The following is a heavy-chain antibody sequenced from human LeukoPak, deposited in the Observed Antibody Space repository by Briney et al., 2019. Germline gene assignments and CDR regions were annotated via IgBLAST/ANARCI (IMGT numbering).Heavy chain of an antibody. J-gene: IGHJ6*03. V-gene: IGHV4-59*01. CDR2: IYYSGST. CDR1: GGSFSGYY. Sequence: SETPSLTCAVYGGSFSGYYWSWIRQPPGKGLEWIGYIYYSGSTNYNPSLKSRVTISVDTSKNQFSLKLSSVTAADTAVYYCARTYYYDSSGYFNMDVWGKGTTVTISS. CDR3: ARTYYYDSSGYFNMDV. D-gene: IGHD3-22*01.